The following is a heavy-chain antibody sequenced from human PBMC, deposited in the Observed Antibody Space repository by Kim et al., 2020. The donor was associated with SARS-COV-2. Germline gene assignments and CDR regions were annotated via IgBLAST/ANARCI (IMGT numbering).Heavy chain of an antibody. CDR2: ISSSSSTI. Sequence: GGSLRLSCAASGFTFSSYSMNWVRQAPGKGLEWVSYISSSSSTIYYADSVKGRFTISRDNAKNSLYLQMNSLRDEDTAVYYCASSAYCSSTSCYNPSDYWGQGTLVTVSS. D-gene: IGHD2-2*02. CDR3: ASSAYCSSTSCYNPSDY. V-gene: IGHV3-48*02. J-gene: IGHJ4*02. CDR1: GFTFSSYS.